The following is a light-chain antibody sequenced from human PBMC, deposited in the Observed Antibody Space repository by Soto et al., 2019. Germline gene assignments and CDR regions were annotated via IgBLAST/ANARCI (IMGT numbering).Light chain of an antibody. V-gene: IGKV4-1*01. Sequence: DIVMTQSPDSLAGSLGARATINCKSRETVLHSSSKKNYLAWFQLKSGQPPKMLFYWASIRESGIPDRFRASGSGTDFTLTITGLQPEDVAVYYCQQYYSIPYTFGQGTTVEF. CDR1: ETVLHSSSKKNY. CDR2: WAS. J-gene: IGKJ2*01. CDR3: QQYYSIPYT.